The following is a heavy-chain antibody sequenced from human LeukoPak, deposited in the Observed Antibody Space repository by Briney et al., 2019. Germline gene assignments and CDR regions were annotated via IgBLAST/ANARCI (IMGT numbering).Heavy chain of an antibody. Sequence: PSETLSLTCAVSGGSISSSNWWTWVRQPPGKGLEWIGEISHRGSANYNPSLKGRVTISLDKSKNQFSLRLSSVTAADTAVYYCARGPLDSSGYYYRFSDYWGQGTLVTVSS. J-gene: IGHJ4*02. D-gene: IGHD3-22*01. CDR1: GGSISSSNW. CDR3: ARGPLDSSGYYYRFSDY. CDR2: ISHRGSA. V-gene: IGHV4-4*02.